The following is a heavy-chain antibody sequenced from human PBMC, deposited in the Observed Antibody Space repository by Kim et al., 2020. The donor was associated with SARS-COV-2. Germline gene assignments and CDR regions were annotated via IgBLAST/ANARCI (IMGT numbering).Heavy chain of an antibody. Sequence: VKGRFTISRDNAKNSLYLQMNSLRAEDTAVYYCARDREAVAGYYYYGMDVWGQGTTVTVSS. CDR3: ARDREAVAGYYYYGMDV. J-gene: IGHJ6*02. D-gene: IGHD6-19*01. V-gene: IGHV3-11*06.